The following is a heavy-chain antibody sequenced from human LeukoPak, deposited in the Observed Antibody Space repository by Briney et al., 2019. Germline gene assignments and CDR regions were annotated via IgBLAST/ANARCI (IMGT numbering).Heavy chain of an antibody. CDR2: INPDGSYT. CDR1: GFTFTTYW. CDR3: SRDTFGGDDF. V-gene: IGHV3-74*01. D-gene: IGHD3-16*01. J-gene: IGHJ4*02. Sequence: PGGSLRFSCAASGFTFTTYWMHWVRQAPGKGLVWVSRINPDGSYTSYADSVEGRFTISRDNAKNTLFLQMNSLRAEDTAVYYCSRDTFGGDDFWGRGTLVTVSS.